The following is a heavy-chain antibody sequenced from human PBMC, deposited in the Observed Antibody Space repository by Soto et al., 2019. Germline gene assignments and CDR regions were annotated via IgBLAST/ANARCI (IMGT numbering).Heavy chain of an antibody. CDR1: GGSFSSGGYY. D-gene: IGHD2-8*02. J-gene: IGHJ4*02. CDR3: ARATSFSGHHGY. V-gene: IGHV4-31*03. Sequence: QLQLQESGPGLVKPSQTLSLACTVSGGSFSSGGYYWSWIRQLPGKGLEWIGYIYYSGSTYYNPSLKGRFTISLDTSKNQCSLKLSSVTAADTAVYYCARATSFSGHHGYWGQGTLVTVSS. CDR2: IYYSGST.